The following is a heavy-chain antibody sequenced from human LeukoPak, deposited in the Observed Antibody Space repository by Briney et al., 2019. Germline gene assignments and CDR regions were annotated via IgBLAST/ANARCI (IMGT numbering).Heavy chain of an antibody. CDR3: ARDHYDILTGYTPLGY. V-gene: IGHV3-21*04. CDR1: GFTFSTYS. CDR2: ISSSSTYI. D-gene: IGHD3-9*01. J-gene: IGHJ4*02. Sequence: GGSLRLSCAASGFTFSTYSMNWVRQAPGKGLEWVSSISSSSTYIYYADSVKGRFTISRDNAKNSLYLQMNSLRAEDTAVYYCARDHYDILTGYTPLGYWGQGTLVTVSS.